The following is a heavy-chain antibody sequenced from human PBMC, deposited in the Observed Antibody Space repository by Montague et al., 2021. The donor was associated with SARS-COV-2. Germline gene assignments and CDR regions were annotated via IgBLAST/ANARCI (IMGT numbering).Heavy chain of an antibody. D-gene: IGHD2-2*01. CDR3: AKDLMRRAAPVGYFDN. V-gene: IGHV3-43*02. J-gene: IGHJ4*01. Sequence: CQRLSCAGSGFTCEDYGMQWVREAPGKGLEWVSLISRDGGRTYYTDYVRGRFTIYRDNSKSSLYLQMNSLRTEDTALYYCAKDLMRRAAPVGYFDNWSHGTLVTVSS. CDR2: ISRDGGRT. CDR1: GFTCEDYG.